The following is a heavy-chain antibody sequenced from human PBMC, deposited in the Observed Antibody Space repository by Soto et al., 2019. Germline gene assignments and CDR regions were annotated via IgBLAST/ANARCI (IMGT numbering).Heavy chain of an antibody. D-gene: IGHD5-12*01. J-gene: IGHJ6*02. V-gene: IGHV4-31*03. CDR1: GGSISSGGYY. CDR3: ARDRGIVATIGYYYGMDV. Sequence: SETLSLTCTVSGGSISSGGYYWSWIRQHPGKGLEWIGYIYYSGSTYYNPSLKSRVTISVDTSKNQFSLKLSSVTAADTAVYYCARDRGIVATIGYYYGMDVWGQGTTVTSP. CDR2: IYYSGST.